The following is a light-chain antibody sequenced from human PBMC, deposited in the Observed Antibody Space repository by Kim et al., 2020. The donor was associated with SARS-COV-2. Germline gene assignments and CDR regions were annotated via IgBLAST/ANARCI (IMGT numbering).Light chain of an antibody. J-gene: IGLJ2*01. Sequence: SSELTQDPAVSMALGQTVRITCQGDSLRSYYASWYQQKPGQAPVLVIYGKNNRPSGIPDRFSGSSSGNTASLTITGAQAEDGADYYCNSRDSSGNHVVFGGGTQLTVL. CDR3: NSRDSSGNHVV. CDR2: GKN. V-gene: IGLV3-19*01. CDR1: SLRSYY.